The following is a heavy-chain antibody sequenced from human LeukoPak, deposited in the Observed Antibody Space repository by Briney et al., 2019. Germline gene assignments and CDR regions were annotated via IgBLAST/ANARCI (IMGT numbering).Heavy chain of an antibody. J-gene: IGHJ4*02. D-gene: IGHD3-3*01. Sequence: ASVKVSCKASGYTFTSYDINWVRQAPGQGLEWMGWMNPNSGNTGYAQKFQGRVTMTRNTSISTAYMELNSLRSEDTAVYYCARGPPSTYYDFWSGQNFPSYWGQGTLVTVSS. CDR2: MNPNSGNT. CDR3: ARGPPSTYYDFWSGQNFPSY. V-gene: IGHV1-8*01. CDR1: GYTFTSYD.